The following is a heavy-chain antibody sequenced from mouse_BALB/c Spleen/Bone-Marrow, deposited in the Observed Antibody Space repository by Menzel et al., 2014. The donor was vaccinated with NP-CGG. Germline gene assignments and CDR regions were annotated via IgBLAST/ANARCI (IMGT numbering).Heavy chain of an antibody. J-gene: IGHJ3*01. Sequence: EVKVVESGGGLVQPGGSRKLSCAASGFTFSSFGMHWVRQAPEKGLEWVAYISSGSSTIYYADTVKGRFTISRDNPKNTLFLQMTSLRSEDTATYYCARGGNFAWFAYWGQGTLVTVSA. CDR1: GFTFSSFG. CDR3: ARGGNFAWFAY. V-gene: IGHV5-17*02. D-gene: IGHD2-1*01. CDR2: ISSGSSTI.